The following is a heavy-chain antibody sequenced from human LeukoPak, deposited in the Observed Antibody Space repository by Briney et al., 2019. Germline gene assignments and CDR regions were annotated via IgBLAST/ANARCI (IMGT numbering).Heavy chain of an antibody. V-gene: IGHV3-66*01. J-gene: IGHJ4*02. Sequence: GGSLRLSCAASGFTVSSNYMSWVRQAPGKGLEWVSVIYSGGSTYYADSVKGRFTISRDNSKNTLYLQMNSLRAEDTAVYYCAKAPAWDYYDSSGYHLGLGYWGQGTLVTVSS. CDR3: AKAPAWDYYDSSGYHLGLGY. CDR1: GFTVSSNY. CDR2: IYSGGST. D-gene: IGHD3-22*01.